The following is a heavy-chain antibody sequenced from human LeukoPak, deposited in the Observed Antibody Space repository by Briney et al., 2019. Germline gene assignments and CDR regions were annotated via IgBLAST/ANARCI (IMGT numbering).Heavy chain of an antibody. CDR2: ISYDGSNK. V-gene: IGHV3-30-3*01. J-gene: IGHJ4*02. CDR1: GFTFSSYV. D-gene: IGHD3-22*01. Sequence: GGSLRLSCAASGFTFSSYVMHWVRQAPGKGLEWVAVISYDGSNKYYADSVKGRFTISRDNSKNTLYLQMNSLRAEDTAVYYCAKGGTYYYDNNGFLRHLDYWGQGTLVTVSS. CDR3: AKGGTYYYDNNGFLRHLDY.